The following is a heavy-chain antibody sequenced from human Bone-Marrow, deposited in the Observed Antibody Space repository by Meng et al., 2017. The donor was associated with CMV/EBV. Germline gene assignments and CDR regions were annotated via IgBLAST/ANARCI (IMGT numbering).Heavy chain of an antibody. V-gene: IGHV1-8*03. CDR2: MNPNSGNT. J-gene: IGHJ4*02. CDR1: GYTFTGYY. Sequence: ASVKVSCKASGYTFTGYYMHWVRQAPGQGLEWMGWMNPNSGNTGYAQKFQGRVTITRNTSISTAYMELSSLRSEDTAVYYCARKRSFDYWGQGTLVTVSS. CDR3: ARKRSFDY.